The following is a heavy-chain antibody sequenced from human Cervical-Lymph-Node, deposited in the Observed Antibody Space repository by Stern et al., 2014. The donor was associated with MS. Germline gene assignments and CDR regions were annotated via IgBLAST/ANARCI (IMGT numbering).Heavy chain of an antibody. CDR2: IIPTFGTA. J-gene: IGHJ4*02. Sequence: QLVQSGAEVKKPGSSVKVSCKASGGTFSSYAISWVRQAPGQGLEWMGGIIPTFGTANYAQKFQGRVTITADESTSTAYMELSSLRSEDTAVYYCARAHTYYYDSSGYYARDYFDYWGQGTLVTVSS. CDR3: ARAHTYYYDSSGYYARDYFDY. V-gene: IGHV1-69*01. CDR1: GGTFSSYA. D-gene: IGHD3-22*01.